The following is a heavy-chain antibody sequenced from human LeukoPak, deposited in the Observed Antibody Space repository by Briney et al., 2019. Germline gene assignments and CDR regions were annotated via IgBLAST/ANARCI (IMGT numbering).Heavy chain of an antibody. CDR1: GGSISCYY. CDR2: ISDSGST. V-gene: IGHV4-59*01. D-gene: IGHD4-17*01. Sequence: PSETLSLTCTVSGGSISCYYWTWIRQPPGKGLEWIGYISDSGSTNYNPSLKSRVTMSVDSSNTEFSLRLNSVTAADTAVYYCARVFRGAVTSNWFDPWGQGTLVTVSS. CDR3: ARVFRGAVTSNWFDP. J-gene: IGHJ5*02.